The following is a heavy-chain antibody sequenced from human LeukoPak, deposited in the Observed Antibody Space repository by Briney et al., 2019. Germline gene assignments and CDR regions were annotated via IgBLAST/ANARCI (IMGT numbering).Heavy chain of an antibody. V-gene: IGHV3-23*01. D-gene: IGHD4-17*01. CDR2: ISGSGGST. J-gene: IGHJ6*02. CDR1: GFTFSSYA. CDR3: GYGDYYYYGMDV. Sequence: GGSLRLFCAASGFTFSSYAMSWGRQAPGKGLEWVSAISGSGGSTYYADSVKGRFTISRDNSKNTLYLQMNSLRAEDTAVYYCGYGDYYYYGMDVWGQGTTVTVSS.